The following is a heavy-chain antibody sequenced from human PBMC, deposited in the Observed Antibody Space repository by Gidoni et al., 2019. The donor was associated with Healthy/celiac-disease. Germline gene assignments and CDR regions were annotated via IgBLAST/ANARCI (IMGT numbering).Heavy chain of an antibody. CDR2: INPSGGST. V-gene: IGHV1-46*01. J-gene: IGHJ5*02. Sequence: GQGLEWMGIINPSGGSTSYAQKFQGRVTMTRDTSTSTVYMELSSLRSEDTAVYYCCPSLRFLSPLDPWGQGTLVTVSS. D-gene: IGHD3-3*01. CDR3: CPSLRFLSPLDP.